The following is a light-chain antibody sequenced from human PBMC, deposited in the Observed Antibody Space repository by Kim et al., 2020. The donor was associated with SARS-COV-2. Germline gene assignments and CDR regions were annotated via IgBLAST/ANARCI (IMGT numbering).Light chain of an antibody. CDR2: QDS. Sequence: SYELTQPPSVSVSPGQTASITCSGDKLGDKYACWYQQTPGQSPVVVIYQDSKRPSGIPERFSGSNSGNTATLTISGTQAMDEADYYCQAWDSSTYVFGTGAKVTVL. CDR1: KLGDKY. V-gene: IGLV3-1*01. CDR3: QAWDSSTYV. J-gene: IGLJ1*01.